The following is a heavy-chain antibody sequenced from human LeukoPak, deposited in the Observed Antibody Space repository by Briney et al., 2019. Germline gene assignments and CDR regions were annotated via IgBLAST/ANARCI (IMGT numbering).Heavy chain of an antibody. V-gene: IGHV3-NL1*01. J-gene: IGHJ4*02. CDR2: IYSGGST. D-gene: IGHD1-26*01. CDR3: ASLYSGSFYY. Sequence: GGSLRLSCAASGFTFSSYGMHWVRQAPGKGLEWVSVIYSGGSTYYADSVKGRFTISRDNSKNTLYLQMNSLRAEDTAVYYCASLYSGSFYYWGQGTLVTVSS. CDR1: GFTFSSYG.